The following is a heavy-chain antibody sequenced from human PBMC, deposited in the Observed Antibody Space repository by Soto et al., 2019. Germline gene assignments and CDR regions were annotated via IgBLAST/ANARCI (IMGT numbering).Heavy chain of an antibody. CDR3: ARSSNYYFDY. CDR1: GGSISSRSYY. CDR2: IYYSGST. D-gene: IGHD4-4*01. V-gene: IGHV4-39*01. Sequence: PSETLSLTCTVSGGSISSRSYYWGWIRQPPGKGLEWIGSIYYSGSTYYNPSLKSRVTISVDTSKNQFSLKLSSVTAADTAVYYCARSSNYYFDYWGQGTLVTVSS. J-gene: IGHJ4*02.